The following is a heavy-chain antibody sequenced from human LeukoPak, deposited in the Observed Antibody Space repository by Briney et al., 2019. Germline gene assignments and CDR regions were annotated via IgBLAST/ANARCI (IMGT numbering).Heavy chain of an antibody. J-gene: IGHJ4*02. CDR2: IYYSGST. CDR1: GGSISSYY. D-gene: IGHD3-3*01. V-gene: IGHV4-59*01. CDR3: ARVASEGVDY. Sequence: PSETLSLTCTVSGGSISSYYWSWIRQPPGKGLEWIGYIYYSGSTNCNPSLKSRVTISVDTPKNQFSLKLSSVTAADTAVYYCARVASEGVDYWGQGTLVTVSS.